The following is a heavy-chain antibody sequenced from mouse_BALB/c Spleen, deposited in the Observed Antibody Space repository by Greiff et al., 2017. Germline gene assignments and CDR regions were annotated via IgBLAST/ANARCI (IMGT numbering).Heavy chain of an antibody. Sequence: DVMLVESGGGLVKPGGSLKLSCAASGFTFSDYYMYWVRQTPEKRLEWVATISDGGSYTYYPDSVKGRFTISRDNAKNNLYLQMSSLKSEDTAMYYCARDLDGGFDYWGQGTTLTVSS. CDR1: GFTFSDYY. V-gene: IGHV5-4*02. CDR3: ARDLDGGFDY. J-gene: IGHJ2*01. CDR2: ISDGGSYT.